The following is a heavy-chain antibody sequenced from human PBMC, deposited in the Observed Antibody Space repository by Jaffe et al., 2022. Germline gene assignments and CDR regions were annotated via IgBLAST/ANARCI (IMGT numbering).Heavy chain of an antibody. J-gene: IGHJ5*02. Sequence: EVQLLESGGGLVQPGGSLRLSCAASGFTFSSYAMSWVRQAPGKGLEWVSAISGSGGSTYYADSVKGRFTISRDNSKNTLYLQMNSLRAEDTAVYYCARSSGYYYGSGSYYNGWFDPWGQGTLVTVSS. CDR2: ISGSGGST. D-gene: IGHD3-10*01. CDR3: ARSSGYYYGSGSYYNGWFDP. CDR1: GFTFSSYA. V-gene: IGHV3-23*01.